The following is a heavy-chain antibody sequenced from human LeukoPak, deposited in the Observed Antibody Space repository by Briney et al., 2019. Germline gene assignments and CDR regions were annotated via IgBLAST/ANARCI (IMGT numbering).Heavy chain of an antibody. CDR1: GGSISSSNYY. V-gene: IGHV4-61*02. Sequence: SETLTLTCTVSGGSISSSNYYWGWIPQPPGKGLDWIGRIYTSESTNYNPSRKSLVTISVDTSNNQFSHKLSSVTAADTAVYYCGRGRYYYDSSGYYSYWGQGTLVTVSS. CDR2: IYTSEST. J-gene: IGHJ4*02. D-gene: IGHD3-22*01. CDR3: GRGRYYYDSSGYYSY.